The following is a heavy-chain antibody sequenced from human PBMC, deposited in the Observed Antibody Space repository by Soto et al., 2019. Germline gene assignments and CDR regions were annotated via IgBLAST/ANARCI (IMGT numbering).Heavy chain of an antibody. CDR1: GFSLSTSGVG. CDR2: IYSDDDK. Sequence: QITLKKSGPTLVKPTQTLTLTCTFSGFSLSTSGVGVGWIRRPPGKALDWLALIYSDDDKRYTPSLNSRLTITKDASKNQVVLTMTNMHPVDTATYYCAHRTYNYDSSGYYSREESFQHWGQGTLVTVSS. CDR3: AHRTYNYDSSGYYSREESFQH. J-gene: IGHJ1*01. V-gene: IGHV2-5*02. D-gene: IGHD3-22*01.